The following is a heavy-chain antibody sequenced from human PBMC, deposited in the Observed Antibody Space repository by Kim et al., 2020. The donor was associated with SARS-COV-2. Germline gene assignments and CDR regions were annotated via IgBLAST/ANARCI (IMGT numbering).Heavy chain of an antibody. D-gene: IGHD3-22*01. V-gene: IGHV4-59*01. CDR2: IYYSGST. CDR1: GGSISSYY. CDR3: ARVPYYYDSSGYYFYYYYGMDV. J-gene: IGHJ6*02. Sequence: SETLSLTCTVSGGSISSYYWSWIRQPPGKGLEWIGYIYYSGSTNYNPSLKSRVTISVDTSKNQFSLKLSSVTAADTAVYYCARVPYYYDSSGYYFYYYYGMDVWGQGTTVTVSS.